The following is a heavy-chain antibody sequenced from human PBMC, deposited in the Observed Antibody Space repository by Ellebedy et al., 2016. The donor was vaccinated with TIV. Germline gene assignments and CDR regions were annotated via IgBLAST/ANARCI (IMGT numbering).Heavy chain of an antibody. D-gene: IGHD2-15*01. CDR3: ATSGWAVAATAVGFDI. V-gene: IGHV1-46*01. CDR1: GYSFTSYY. CDR2: INPSGGRT. Sequence: AASVKVSCKASGYSFTSYYMHWVRQAPGQGLEWMGIINPSGGRTSYAQKFQGRVTMTRDTSTSTVYMELSSLRSDDTAVYYCATSGWAVAATAVGFDIWGQGTMVTVSS. J-gene: IGHJ3*02.